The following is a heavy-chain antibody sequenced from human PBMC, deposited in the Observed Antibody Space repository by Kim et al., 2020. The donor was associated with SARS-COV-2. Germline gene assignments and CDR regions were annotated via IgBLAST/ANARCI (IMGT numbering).Heavy chain of an antibody. CDR2: IYYSGST. V-gene: IGHV4-31*03. J-gene: IGHJ3*02. CDR1: GGSISSGGYY. D-gene: IGHD6-6*01. CDR3: ASSARRFYAFDI. Sequence: SETLSLTCTVSGGSISSGGYYWSWIRQHPGKGLEWIGYIYYSGSTYYNPSLKSRVTISVDTSKNQFSLKLSSVTAADTAVYYCASSARRFYAFDIWGQGTMVTVSS.